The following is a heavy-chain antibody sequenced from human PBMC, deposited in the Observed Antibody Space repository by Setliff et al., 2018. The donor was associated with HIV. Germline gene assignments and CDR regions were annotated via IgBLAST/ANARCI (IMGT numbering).Heavy chain of an antibody. CDR3: AKPFGSDGSRQLDS. J-gene: IGHJ4*02. V-gene: IGHV1-46*01. CDR1: GYTFTSHY. Sequence: ASVKVSCKASGYTFTSHYIHWVRQAPGQGLEWMGIINPNGGSTTYAQKFQGRVTMTRNTSISTAYMELSSLRSDDTAIYYCAKPFGSDGSRQLDSWGQGTLVTVSS. D-gene: IGHD2-15*01. CDR2: INPNGGST.